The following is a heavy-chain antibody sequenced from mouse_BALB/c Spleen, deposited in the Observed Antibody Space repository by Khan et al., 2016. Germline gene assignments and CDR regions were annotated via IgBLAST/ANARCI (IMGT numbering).Heavy chain of an antibody. V-gene: IGHV1-54*01. CDR3: ARGYNCNLVV. Sequence: QVQLQQSGAELVRPGTSVKVSCKASGYAFTNYLIEWVKQRPGQGLEWIGVINPGSGGTNYNEKFKGKATLTADKSSSTAYMQLSSLTSDDSAVFSVARGYNCNLVVWGPGTTFTVSS. D-gene: IGHD4-1*02. J-gene: IGHJ1*01. CDR1: GYAFTNYL. CDR2: INPGSGGT.